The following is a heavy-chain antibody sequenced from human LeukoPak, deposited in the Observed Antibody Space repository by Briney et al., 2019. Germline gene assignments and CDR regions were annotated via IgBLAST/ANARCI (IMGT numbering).Heavy chain of an antibody. Sequence: PSETLSLTCTVSGGSISNYHWSWIRQPPGRGLEWIGCVYDSGSTNYNPALKSRGTISSDTSKNQLSLNLTSVTAADTAVYYCARWMSKWNSVNYYYYYYMDVWGKGTTVTVSS. V-gene: IGHV4-59*01. CDR2: VYDSGST. D-gene: IGHD1-7*01. J-gene: IGHJ6*03. CDR3: ARWMSKWNSVNYYYYYYMDV. CDR1: GGSISNYH.